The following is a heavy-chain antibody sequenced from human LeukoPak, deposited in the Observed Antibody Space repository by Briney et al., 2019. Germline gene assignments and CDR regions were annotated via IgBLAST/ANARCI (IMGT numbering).Heavy chain of an antibody. CDR3: ARVLVPAAIRNNWFDP. D-gene: IGHD2-2*02. J-gene: IGHJ5*02. CDR2: IIPIFGTA. Sequence: APVKVSCKASVGTFSSYAISWVRQAPGQGLEWMGGIIPIFGTANYAQKFQGRVTITADESTSTAYMELSSLRSEDTAVYYCARVLVPAAIRNNWFDPWGQGTLVTVSS. V-gene: IGHV1-69*13. CDR1: VGTFSSYA.